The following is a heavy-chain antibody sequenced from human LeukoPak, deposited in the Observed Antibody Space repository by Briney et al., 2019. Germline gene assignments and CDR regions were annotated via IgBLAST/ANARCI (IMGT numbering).Heavy chain of an antibody. D-gene: IGHD1-20*01. J-gene: IGHJ4*02. CDR2: ISTSSSYI. CDR1: GFIFDDYA. CDR3: ARDDNWNDKPFDF. Sequence: GGSLRLSCEASGFIFDDYAMHWVRQAPGKGLEWVSSISTSSSYIYYADSVKGRFTTSRDNAENSLYLQMHSLRVEDTALYYCARDDNWNDKPFDFWGQGTLVTVSS. V-gene: IGHV3-21*01.